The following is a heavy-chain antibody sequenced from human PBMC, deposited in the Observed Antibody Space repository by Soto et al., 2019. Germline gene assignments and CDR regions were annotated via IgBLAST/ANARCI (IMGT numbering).Heavy chain of an antibody. Sequence: QVQLVQSGAEVKKPGASVKVSCKASGYTFTSYGISWVRQAPGQGLEWMGWISAYNGNTNYAQKLQGRVTMTTDTSTSTAYMELRSLRSDDTAVYYCATDRPIESRPIWYGMDVWGQGTTVTVSS. J-gene: IGHJ6*02. CDR3: ATDRPIESRPIWYGMDV. V-gene: IGHV1-18*04. CDR1: GYTFTSYG. CDR2: ISAYNGNT.